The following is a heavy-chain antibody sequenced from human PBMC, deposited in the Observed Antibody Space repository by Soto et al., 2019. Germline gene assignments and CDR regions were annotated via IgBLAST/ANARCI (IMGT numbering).Heavy chain of an antibody. CDR3: ARVPVLVGAFDI. V-gene: IGHV4-39*01. CDR2: IYYSGST. D-gene: IGHD3-10*01. CDR1: GGSISSSSYY. J-gene: IGHJ3*02. Sequence: PSETLSLTCTVSGGSISSSSYYWGWIRQPPGKGLEWIGSIYYSGSTYYNPSLKSRVTISVDTSKNQFSLKLSSVTAADTAVYYCARVPVLVGAFDIWGQGTMVT.